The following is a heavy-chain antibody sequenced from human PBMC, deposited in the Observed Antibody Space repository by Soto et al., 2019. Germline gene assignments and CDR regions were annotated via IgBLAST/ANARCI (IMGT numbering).Heavy chain of an antibody. CDR1: GGSISSSNW. V-gene: IGHV4-4*02. Sequence: SETLSLTCAVSGGSISSSNWWSWVRQPPGKGLEWIGGIYHSGTTNYNPSLKSRVNIFVDTSKNQFSLKLTSVTAADTAVYYCARDRTQQTIFDHWGQGTLVT. CDR3: ARDRTQQTIFDH. CDR2: IYHSGTT. J-gene: IGHJ4*02.